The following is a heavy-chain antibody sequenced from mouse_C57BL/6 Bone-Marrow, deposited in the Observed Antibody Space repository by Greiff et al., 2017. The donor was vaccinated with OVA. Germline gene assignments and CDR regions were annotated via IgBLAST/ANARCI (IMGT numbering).Heavy chain of an antibody. CDR3: ARLSYGSFDY. D-gene: IGHD2-1*01. V-gene: IGHV5-6*02. J-gene: IGHJ2*01. CDR1: GFTFSSYG. Sequence: EVMLVESGGDLVKPGGSLKLSCAASGFTFSSYGMSWVRQTPDKRLEWVATISSGGSYNYYTESVKGRFTISRDNAKNTLYLQMSSLKSEDTAMYYCARLSYGSFDYWGQGTTLTVSS. CDR2: ISSGGSYN.